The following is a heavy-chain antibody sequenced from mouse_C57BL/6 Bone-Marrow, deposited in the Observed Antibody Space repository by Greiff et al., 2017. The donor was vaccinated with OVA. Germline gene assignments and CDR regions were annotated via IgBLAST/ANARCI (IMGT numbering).Heavy chain of an antibody. J-gene: IGHJ3*01. V-gene: IGHV1-50*01. CDR2: IDPSDSYT. CDR1: GYTFTSYW. CDR3: ARAHYESWFAY. Sequence: QVQLQQPGAELVKPGASVKLSCKASGYTFTSYWMQWVKQRPGQGLEWIGEIDPSDSYTNYNQKFKGKATLTVDTSSSTAYMQLSSLTSEDSAVYYCARAHYESWFAYWGQGTLVTVSA. D-gene: IGHD2-4*01.